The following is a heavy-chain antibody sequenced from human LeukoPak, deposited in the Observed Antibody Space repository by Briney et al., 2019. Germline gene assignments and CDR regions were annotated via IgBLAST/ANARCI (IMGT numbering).Heavy chain of an antibody. Sequence: AASVKVSCKASGGTFSSYAISWVRQAPGQGLEWMGGIIPIFGTANYAQKFQGRVTITTDESTSTAYMELSSLRSEDTAVYYCASPDLYDGSGYYSYWGQGTLVTVSS. V-gene: IGHV1-69*05. CDR3: ASPDLYDGSGYYSY. CDR1: GGTFSSYA. J-gene: IGHJ4*02. CDR2: IIPIFGTA. D-gene: IGHD3-22*01.